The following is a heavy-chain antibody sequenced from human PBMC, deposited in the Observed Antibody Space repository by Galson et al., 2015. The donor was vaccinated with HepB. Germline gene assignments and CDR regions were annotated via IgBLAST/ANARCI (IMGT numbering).Heavy chain of an antibody. CDR1: GFTFSSYA. V-gene: IGHV3-30-3*01. D-gene: IGHD6-19*01. CDR3: ARGQWLAHAAFDI. Sequence: SLRLSCAASGFTFSSYAMHWVRQAPGKGLEWVAAISCNGSSKYYADSVKGRFTISRDNSKNTLYLQMNSLRAEDTAVYYCARGQWLAHAAFDIWGQGTMVTVSS. CDR2: ISCNGSSK. J-gene: IGHJ3*02.